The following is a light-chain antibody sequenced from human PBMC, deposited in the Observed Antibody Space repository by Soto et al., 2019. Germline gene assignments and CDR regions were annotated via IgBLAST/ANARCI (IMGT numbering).Light chain of an antibody. Sequence: EIVLTQSPGTLSLSPGERATLSCRASQSVSSSYLAWYQQKPGQAPRLLIYGASSRATGIPDRFSGSGSGTDFTLTISSREHEDFAVYYCQQYGSSPLLYTFGQGTKLEIK. CDR1: QSVSSSY. CDR3: QQYGSSPLLYT. CDR2: GAS. V-gene: IGKV3-20*01. J-gene: IGKJ2*01.